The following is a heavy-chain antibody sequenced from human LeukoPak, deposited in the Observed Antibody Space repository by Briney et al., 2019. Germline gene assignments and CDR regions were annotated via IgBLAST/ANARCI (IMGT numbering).Heavy chain of an antibody. CDR2: IYHSGST. J-gene: IGHJ5*02. D-gene: IGHD3-10*01. CDR1: GGSISSGGYS. CDR3: ARDITMVRGVTSDFDP. V-gene: IGHV4-30-2*01. Sequence: SETLSLTCAVSGGSISSGGYSWSWIRQPPGKGLEWIGYIYHSGSTYYNPSLKSRVTISVDRSKNQFSLKLSSVTAADTAVYYCARDITMVRGVTSDFDPWGQGTLVTVSS.